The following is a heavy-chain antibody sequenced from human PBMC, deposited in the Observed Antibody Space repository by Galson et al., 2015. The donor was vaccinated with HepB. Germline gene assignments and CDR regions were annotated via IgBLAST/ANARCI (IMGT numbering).Heavy chain of an antibody. CDR1: GFTFSSYE. D-gene: IGHD2-2*01. V-gene: IGHV3-48*03. CDR2: ISSSGSTI. Sequence: SLRLSCAASGFTFSSYEMNWVRQAPGKGLEWVSYISSSGSTIYYADSVKGRFTISRDNAKNSLYLQMNSLRAEDTAVYYCARASYCSSTSCYLRYFDYWGQGTLVTVSS. CDR3: ARASYCSSTSCYLRYFDY. J-gene: IGHJ4*02.